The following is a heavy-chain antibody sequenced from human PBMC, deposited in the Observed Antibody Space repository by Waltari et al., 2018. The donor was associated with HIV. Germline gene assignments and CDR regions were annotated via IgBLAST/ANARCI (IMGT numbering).Heavy chain of an antibody. D-gene: IGHD3-10*01. J-gene: IGHJ4*02. V-gene: IGHV1-2*07. Sequence: QAQLVQSGAEVKKPGASIKVSCKTSGFSFTGFYLHWVRQAPGQGLEWMGWMSAGTDGTKCARAVQGRVTMTRDTSINTAYVGLSRLTSDDTAVYFCARGYPHFDYWGQGTLVTVSS. CDR3: ARGYPHFDY. CDR2: MSAGTDGT. CDR1: GFSFTGFY.